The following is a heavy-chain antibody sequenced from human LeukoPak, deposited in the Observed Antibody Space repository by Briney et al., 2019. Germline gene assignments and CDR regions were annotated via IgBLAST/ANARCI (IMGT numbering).Heavy chain of an antibody. D-gene: IGHD2-15*01. Sequence: SETLSLTCAVSGGSISSSNWWSWVRQPPGKGLEWIGEIYHSGSTNYNPSLKSRVTISVDKSKNQFSLKLSSVTAADTAVYYCARSYCSGGSCYLLDYWGQGTLVTVSS. CDR2: IYHSGST. CDR3: ARSYCSGGSCYLLDY. V-gene: IGHV4-4*02. CDR1: GGSISSSNW. J-gene: IGHJ4*02.